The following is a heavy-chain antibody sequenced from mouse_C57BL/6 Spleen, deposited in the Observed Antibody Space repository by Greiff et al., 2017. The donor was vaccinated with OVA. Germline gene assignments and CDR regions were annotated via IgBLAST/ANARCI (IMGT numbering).Heavy chain of an antibody. CDR3: AREDNWSAWFAY. J-gene: IGHJ3*01. V-gene: IGHV1-26*01. D-gene: IGHD4-1*01. CDR1: GYTFTDYY. CDR2: INPNNGGT. Sequence: EVQLQQSGPELVKPGASVKISCKASGYTFTDYYMNWVKQSHGKSLEWIGDINPNNGGTSYNQKFKGKATLTVDKSSSTAYMELRSLTSEDSAVYYCAREDNWSAWFAYWGQGTLVTVSA.